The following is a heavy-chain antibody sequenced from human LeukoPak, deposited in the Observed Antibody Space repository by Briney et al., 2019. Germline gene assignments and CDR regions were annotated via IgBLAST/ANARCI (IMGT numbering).Heavy chain of an antibody. CDR2: INPNSGGT. CDR1: GYTFTGYY. V-gene: IGHV1-2*02. J-gene: IGHJ6*02. CDR3: ARVGRHDYYYGMDV. Sequence: GAPVKVSCKASGYTFTGYYIHWVRQAPGQGLEWMGWINPNSGGTNYAQKFQGRVTMTRDTSISTAYMELSRLRSDDTAVYYCARVGRHDYYYGMDVWGQGTTVTVSS.